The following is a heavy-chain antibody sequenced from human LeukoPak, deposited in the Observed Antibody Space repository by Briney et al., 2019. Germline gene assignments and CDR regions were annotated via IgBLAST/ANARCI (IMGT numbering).Heavy chain of an antibody. Sequence: PGRSLRLSCAASGFTFSSFSMNWVRQAPGKGLEWVSSITSSSNYIYYASSVRGRFTISRDNAKNSLYLQMNSLRAEDTAVYYCARDLRLWGQGTLVTVS. J-gene: IGHJ4*02. V-gene: IGHV3-21*04. CDR1: GFTFSSFS. CDR2: ITSSSNYI. CDR3: ARDLRL.